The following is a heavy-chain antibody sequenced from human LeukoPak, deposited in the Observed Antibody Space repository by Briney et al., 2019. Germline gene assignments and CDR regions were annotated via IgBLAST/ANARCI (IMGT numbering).Heavy chain of an antibody. CDR1: GFTVSSNY. V-gene: IGHV3-66*01. Sequence: GGSLRLSCAASGFTVSSNYMSWVRQAPGKGLEWVSVIYSGGSTYYADSVKGRFTISRDNSKNTLYLQMNSLRAEDTAVYYCAREGYDYVWGSYRYSDYWGQGTLVTVSS. D-gene: IGHD3-16*02. CDR3: AREGYDYVWGSYRYSDY. CDR2: IYSGGST. J-gene: IGHJ4*02.